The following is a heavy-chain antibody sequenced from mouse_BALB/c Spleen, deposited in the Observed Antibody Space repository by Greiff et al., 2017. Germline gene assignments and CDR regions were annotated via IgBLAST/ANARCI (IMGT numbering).Heavy chain of an antibody. V-gene: IGHV14-4*02. CDR2: IDPENGDT. CDR3: KKGSTMITTGMDY. D-gene: IGHD2-4*01. J-gene: IGHJ4*01. CDR1: GFNIKDYY. Sequence: VQLQQSGAELVRSGASVKLSCTASGFNIKDYYMHWVKQRPEQGLEWIGWIDPENGDTEYAPKFQGKATMTADTSSNTAYLQLSSLTSEDTAVYYCKKGSTMITTGMDYWGQGTSVTVSS.